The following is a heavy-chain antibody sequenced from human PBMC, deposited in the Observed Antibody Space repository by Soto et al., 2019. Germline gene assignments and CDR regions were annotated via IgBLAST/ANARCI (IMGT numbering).Heavy chain of an antibody. J-gene: IGHJ6*02. CDR3: AHVWGSYRYSCGMDV. CDR2: INHSGST. Sequence: PSETLSLTCAVYGGSFSGYYWSWIRQPPGKGLEWIGEINHSGSTNYNPSLKSRVTISVDTSKNQFSLKLSSVTAADTAVYYCAHVWGSYRYSCGMDVWGQGTTVSFSS. D-gene: IGHD3-16*02. CDR1: GGSFSGYY. V-gene: IGHV4-34*01.